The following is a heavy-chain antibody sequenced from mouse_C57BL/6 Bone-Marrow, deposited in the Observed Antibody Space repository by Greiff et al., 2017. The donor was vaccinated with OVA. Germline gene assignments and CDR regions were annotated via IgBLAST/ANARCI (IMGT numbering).Heavy chain of an antibody. CDR3: ASYSSGQAFYFDY. V-gene: IGHV1-61*01. D-gene: IGHD3-2*02. CDR2: IYPSDSET. CDR1: GYTFTSYW. Sequence: QVQLQQPGAELVRPGSSVKLSCKASGYTFTSYWMDWVKQRPGQGLEWIGNIYPSDSETHYNQKFKDKATLTVDKSSSTAYMQLSSLTSEDSAVYYCASYSSGQAFYFDYWGQGTTLTVSS. J-gene: IGHJ2*01.